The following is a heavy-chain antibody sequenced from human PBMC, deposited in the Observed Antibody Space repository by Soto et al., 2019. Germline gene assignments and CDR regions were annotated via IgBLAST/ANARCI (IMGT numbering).Heavy chain of an antibody. CDR1: GFTFSSYD. J-gene: IGHJ2*01. Sequence: EVQLVESGGGLVQPGGSLRLSCAASGFTFSSYDMHWVRQTAGKSLELVSSIGTAGDPHYSDSVKGRFTISRENAKNSLYLQMNSLRVGDTAAYYCAREIVTPGHWYFDVWGRGTLVTVSS. D-gene: IGHD2-2*01. CDR2: IGTAGDP. V-gene: IGHV3-13*05. CDR3: AREIVTPGHWYFDV.